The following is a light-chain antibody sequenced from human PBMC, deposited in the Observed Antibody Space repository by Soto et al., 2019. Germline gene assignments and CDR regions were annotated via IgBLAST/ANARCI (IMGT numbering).Light chain of an antibody. CDR3: AAWDDSLSGHVV. V-gene: IGLV1-47*01. CDR1: SSNIGSNY. CDR2: RNN. J-gene: IGLJ2*01. Sequence: QTVVTQPPSASGTPGQRVTISCSGSSSNIGSNYVYWYQQFPGTAPKLLIYRNNQRPSGVPDRFSGSKSGTSASLAISGLRSEDEADYYCAAWDDSLSGHVVFGGGTQLTVL.